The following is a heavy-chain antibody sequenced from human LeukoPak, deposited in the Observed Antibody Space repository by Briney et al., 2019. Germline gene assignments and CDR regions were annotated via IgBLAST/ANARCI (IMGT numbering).Heavy chain of an antibody. CDR1: GGTFSSYA. CDR3: ARVASIVGAPFDY. Sequence: GASVKVSCKASGGTFSSYAISWVRQAPGQGLEWMGRIIPILGIANYAQKFQGRVTVTADKSTSTAYMELSSLRSEDTAVYYCARVASIVGAPFDYWGQGTLVTVSS. V-gene: IGHV1-69*04. J-gene: IGHJ4*02. CDR2: IIPILGIA. D-gene: IGHD1-26*01.